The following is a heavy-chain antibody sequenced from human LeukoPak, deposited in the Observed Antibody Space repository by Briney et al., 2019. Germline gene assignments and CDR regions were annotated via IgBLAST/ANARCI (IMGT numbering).Heavy chain of an antibody. Sequence: SPTLSLTFAVSGDSVSIGSAGWNWIRQSPSRGLEWLGSTFYRSKGCKDYAVSVKSRITIKPDTTKNKFSLQLNSVTPEHTPVYYCARSVNNWFHPWGQGTLLTVSS. CDR2: TFYRSKGCK. D-gene: IGHD2-8*01. V-gene: IGHV6-1*01. CDR3: ARSVNNWFHP. J-gene: IGHJ5*02. CDR1: GDSVSIGSAG.